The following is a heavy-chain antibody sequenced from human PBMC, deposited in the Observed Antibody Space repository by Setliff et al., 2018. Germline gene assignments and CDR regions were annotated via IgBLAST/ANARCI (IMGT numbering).Heavy chain of an antibody. CDR2: IRNVPYGGTT. CDR1: GFTLGDYA. Sequence: GGSLRLSCRPSGFTLGDYAMSWVRQAPGKGLEWIGFIRNVPYGGTTEFAASVRGRFAISRDDSKDVAYLQMNNPKTEDTGVYYCTITHYYGSGSPYYLDYWGQGTPVTVSS. J-gene: IGHJ4*02. CDR3: TITHYYGSGSPYYLDY. V-gene: IGHV3-49*04. D-gene: IGHD3-10*01.